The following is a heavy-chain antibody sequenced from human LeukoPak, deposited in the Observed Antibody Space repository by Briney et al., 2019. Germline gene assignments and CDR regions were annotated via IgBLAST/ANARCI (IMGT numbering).Heavy chain of an antibody. J-gene: IGHJ3*02. Sequence: ASVKVSCKASGGTFSSYAISWVRQAPGQGLEWMGRIIPILGIANYAQKFQGRVTITADKSTSTAYMELSSLRSEDTAVYYCARDFRAYGEGGPRIWGQGTVVTVSS. D-gene: IGHD4-17*01. CDR1: GGTFSSYA. CDR2: IIPILGIA. V-gene: IGHV1-69*04. CDR3: ARDFRAYGEGGPRI.